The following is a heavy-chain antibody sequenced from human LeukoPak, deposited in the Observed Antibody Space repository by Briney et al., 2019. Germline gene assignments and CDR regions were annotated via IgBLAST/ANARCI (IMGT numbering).Heavy chain of an antibody. V-gene: IGHV4-34*01. CDR2: INHSGST. CDR3: ARPGRDILTGYYRPVKWDYYYGMDV. J-gene: IGHJ6*04. CDR1: GGSFSGYY. Sequence: SETLSLTCAVYGGSFSGYYWSWIRQPPGEGLEWIGEINHSGSTDYNPSLKSRVTISVDKSKNQFSLKLSSVTAADTAVYYCARPGRDILTGYYRPVKWDYYYGMDVWGKGTTVTVSS. D-gene: IGHD3-9*01.